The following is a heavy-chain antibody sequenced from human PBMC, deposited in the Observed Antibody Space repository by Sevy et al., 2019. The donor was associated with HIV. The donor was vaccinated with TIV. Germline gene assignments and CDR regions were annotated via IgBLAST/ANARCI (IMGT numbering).Heavy chain of an antibody. CDR1: GFAVSDNC. CDR3: ARDRVVHNDYIFVAYYYGMDV. CDR2: IFSGGRT. J-gene: IGHJ6*02. V-gene: IGHV3-53*01. Sequence: GGSLRLSCAVSGFAVSDNCMSWVRQSPGKGLEWVSVIFSGGRTSYADSVKGRFTVSRDNSRNRLYLQMDNLRGEDTATYYCARDRVVHNDYIFVAYYYGMDVWGQGTTVTVSS. D-gene: IGHD4-4*01.